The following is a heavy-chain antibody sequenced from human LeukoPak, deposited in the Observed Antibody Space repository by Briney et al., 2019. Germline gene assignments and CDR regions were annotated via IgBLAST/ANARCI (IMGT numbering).Heavy chain of an antibody. D-gene: IGHD1-14*01. CDR1: GFTVITND. Sequence: GRSLRLSCAASGFTVITNDMTWVRQAPGKGLEWVSVLYSDGNTKYADSVQGRFTISRDNSKNTLYLEMNSLSPDDTAVYYCARGVEPLAANTLAYWGQGTLVSVSS. CDR2: LYSDGNT. J-gene: IGHJ4*02. CDR3: ARGVEPLAANTLAY. V-gene: IGHV3-53*01.